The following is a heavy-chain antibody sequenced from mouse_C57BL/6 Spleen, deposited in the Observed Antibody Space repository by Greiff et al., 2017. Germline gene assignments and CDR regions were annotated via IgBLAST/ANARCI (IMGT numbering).Heavy chain of an antibody. D-gene: IGHD1-1*01. J-gene: IGHJ2*01. CDR3: AREYYGSNYYFDY. CDR1: GFTFSSYT. CDR2: ISGGGGNT. V-gene: IGHV5-9*01. Sequence: EVNVVESGGGLVKPGGSLKLSCAASGFTFSSYTMSWVRQTPEKRLEWVATISGGGGNTYYPDSVKGRFTISRDNAKNTLYLQMSSLRSEDTALYYCAREYYGSNYYFDYWGQGTTLTVSS.